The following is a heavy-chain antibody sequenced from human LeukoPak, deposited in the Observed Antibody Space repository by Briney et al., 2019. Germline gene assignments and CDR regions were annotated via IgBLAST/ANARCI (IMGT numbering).Heavy chain of an antibody. V-gene: IGHV4-61*01. D-gene: IGHD3-10*01. Sequence: SETLSLTCTVSGGSVSSGSYYWSWIRQPPGKGLEWIGYIYDSGNTNYNPSLKSQVTISVDKSKNQFSLKLSFVTAADTAMYYCARSDYHNSGSHTVFDAFDIWGQGTRVTVSS. CDR1: GGSVSSGSYY. CDR3: ARSDYHNSGSHTVFDAFDI. J-gene: IGHJ3*02. CDR2: IYDSGNT.